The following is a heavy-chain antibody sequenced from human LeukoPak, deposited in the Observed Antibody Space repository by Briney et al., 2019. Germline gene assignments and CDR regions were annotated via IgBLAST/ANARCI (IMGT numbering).Heavy chain of an antibody. D-gene: IGHD3-9*01. V-gene: IGHV4-39*01. CDR3: ARQLALRYFDWMYYFDY. CDR2: IYYSGST. J-gene: IGHJ4*02. Sequence: PSETLSLTCTVSGGSISSSSYYWGWIRQPPGKGQEWIGSIYYSGSTYYNPSLKSRVTISVDTSKNQFSLKLSSVTAADTAVYYCARQLALRYFDWMYYFDYWGQGTLVTVSS. CDR1: GGSISSSSYY.